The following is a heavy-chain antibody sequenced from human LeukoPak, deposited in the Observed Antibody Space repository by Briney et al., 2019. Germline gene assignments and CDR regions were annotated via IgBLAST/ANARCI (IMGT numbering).Heavy chain of an antibody. D-gene: IGHD2-21*02. J-gene: IGHJ4*02. CDR2: INPKTGGT. Sequence: ASVKVSCKASGYTFIDYYMHWVRQAPGQGLEWMGWINPKTGGTNYARKFQGRVTMTRDTSSNTAYMELGWLRSDDTAFYYCAVVVTSYFDYWGQGTLVTVSS. CDR1: GYTFIDYY. V-gene: IGHV1-2*02. CDR3: AVVVTSYFDY.